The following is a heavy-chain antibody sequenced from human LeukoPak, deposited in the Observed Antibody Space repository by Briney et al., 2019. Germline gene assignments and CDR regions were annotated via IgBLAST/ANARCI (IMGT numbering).Heavy chain of an antibody. V-gene: IGHV1-3*01. Sequence: ASVKVSCKASGYTFTSYAMHWVRQAPGQRLEWMGWINAGNGNTKYSQKFQGRVTITRDTSASTAYMELSSLRSEDTAVYYCASGDYYDSSGYSSFDHWGQGTLVTVSS. CDR3: ASGDYYDSSGYSSFDH. CDR2: INAGNGNT. CDR1: GYTFTSYA. D-gene: IGHD3-22*01. J-gene: IGHJ4*02.